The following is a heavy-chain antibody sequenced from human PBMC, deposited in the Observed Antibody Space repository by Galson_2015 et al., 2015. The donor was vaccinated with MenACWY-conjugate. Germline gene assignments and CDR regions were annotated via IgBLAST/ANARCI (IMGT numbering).Heavy chain of an antibody. CDR1: SGSVGNSY. J-gene: IGHJ5*02. V-gene: IGHV4-59*02. CDR2: IYYSGTT. Sequence: ETLSLTCTVSSGSVGNSYWSWIRQPPGKGLEWIASIYYSGTTNYNPSLKSQVTISVDTSKNQFSLKLTSVTAADTAMYYCAKGGGIAASGHNWFDPWGQGTLVIVTS. D-gene: IGHD6-25*01. CDR3: AKGGGIAASGHNWFDP.